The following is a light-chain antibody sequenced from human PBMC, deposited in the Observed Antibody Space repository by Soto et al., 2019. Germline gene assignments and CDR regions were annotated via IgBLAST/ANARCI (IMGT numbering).Light chain of an antibody. CDR2: GAS. CDR1: QSVSSSY. Sequence: EIVLTQSPGTLSLSPGERATLSCRASQSVSSSYLAWYQQKPGQAPRLLIYGASSRATGIPDRFSGSGSGTDFTLAISRVEPEDFAGYYCQQYGSSRTFGQGPKVEL. CDR3: QQYGSSRT. V-gene: IGKV3-20*01. J-gene: IGKJ1*01.